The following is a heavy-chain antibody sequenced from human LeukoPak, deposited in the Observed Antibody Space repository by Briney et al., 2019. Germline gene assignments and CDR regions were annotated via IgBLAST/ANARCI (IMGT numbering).Heavy chain of an antibody. CDR1: GYTFTNYA. Sequence: ASVKVSCKASGYTFTNYAINWVRQAPGQGLEWMGWINPNSGGTNYAQKFQGRVTMTRDTSISTAYMELSRLRSDDTAVYYCARDPSRYRSIDYWGQGTLVTVSS. CDR3: ARDPSRYRSIDY. J-gene: IGHJ4*02. V-gene: IGHV1-2*02. CDR2: INPNSGGT. D-gene: IGHD1-26*01.